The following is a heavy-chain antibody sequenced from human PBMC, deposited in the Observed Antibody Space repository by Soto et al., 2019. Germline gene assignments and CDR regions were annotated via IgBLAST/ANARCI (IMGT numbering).Heavy chain of an antibody. J-gene: IGHJ6*02. V-gene: IGHV1-69*06. Sequence: ASVKVSCKASGGTFSSYAISWVRQAPGQGLEWMGGIIPIFGTANYAQKFQGRVTITADKSTSTAYMELSSLRSEDTAVYYCARSPEGKTAYYYYYGMDVWGQGTTVTVSS. CDR3: ARSPEGKTAYYYYYGMDV. CDR2: IIPIFGTA. D-gene: IGHD3-10*01. CDR1: GGTFSSYA.